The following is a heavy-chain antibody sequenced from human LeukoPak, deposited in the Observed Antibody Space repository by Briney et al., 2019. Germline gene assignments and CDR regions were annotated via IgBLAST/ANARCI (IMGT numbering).Heavy chain of an antibody. J-gene: IGHJ4*02. CDR2: IKQDGSEK. D-gene: IGHD5-12*01. Sequence: GGSLRLSCSASGFTFSSSSMNWVRQAPGKGLEWVANIKQDGSEKNYVDSLKGRFTISRDNAKNSLYLQMNSLRVEDTAVYYCAGGSGWLIDYWGQGTLVTVSS. V-gene: IGHV3-7*01. CDR1: GFTFSSSS. CDR3: AGGSGWLIDY.